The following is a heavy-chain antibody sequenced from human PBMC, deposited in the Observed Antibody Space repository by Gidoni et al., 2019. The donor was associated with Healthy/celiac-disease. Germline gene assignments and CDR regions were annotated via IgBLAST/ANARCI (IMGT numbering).Heavy chain of an antibody. CDR1: GSTLPELS. CDR3: ATVPAADTLWAFDI. V-gene: IGHV1-24*01. J-gene: IGHJ3*02. CDR2: FDPDDCAT. D-gene: IGHD2-2*01. Sequence: QVQLVQSGAKVKKPVASVTVSWKVSGSTLPELSMHWVRQAPGRGLEGMGGFDPDDCATTYAQKFQVRVTMTEDTSTDTAYMELSSLRSDDTAVYYCATVPAADTLWAFDILGQGTIVTVSS.